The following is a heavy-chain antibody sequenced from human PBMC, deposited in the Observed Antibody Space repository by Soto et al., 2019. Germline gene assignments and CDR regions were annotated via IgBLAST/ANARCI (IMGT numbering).Heavy chain of an antibody. J-gene: IGHJ5*02. V-gene: IGHV4-31*03. D-gene: IGHD3-10*01. CDR3: ARDLGSYGSGSSPLGWFDP. CDR1: GGSISSGGYY. Sequence: PSETLSLTCTVSGGSISSGGYYWSWIRQHPGKGLEWIGYIYYSGSTYYNPSLKSRVTISVDTSKNQFSLKLSSVTAADTAVYYCARDLGSYGSGSSPLGWFDPWGQGTLVTVSS. CDR2: IYYSGST.